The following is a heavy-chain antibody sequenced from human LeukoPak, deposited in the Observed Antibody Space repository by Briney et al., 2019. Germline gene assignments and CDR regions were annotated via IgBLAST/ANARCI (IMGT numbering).Heavy chain of an antibody. CDR1: GFTFSSYG. J-gene: IGHJ3*02. Sequence: GRSLRLSCAASGFTFSSYGMHWVRQAPGKGLEWVAVISYDGSNKYYADSVKGRFTISRDNSKNTLYLQMNSLRAEDTAVYYCTMGLGSGWYLEMEYAFDIWGQGTMVTVSS. CDR2: ISYDGSNK. V-gene: IGHV3-30*03. CDR3: TMGLGSGWYLEMEYAFDI. D-gene: IGHD6-19*01.